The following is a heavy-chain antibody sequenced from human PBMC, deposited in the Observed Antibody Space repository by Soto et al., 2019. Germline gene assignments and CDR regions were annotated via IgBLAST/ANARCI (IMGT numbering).Heavy chain of an antibody. D-gene: IGHD3-10*01. CDR1: GGSISSGDYY. CDR3: ARSGGVRGVKAYYFDY. J-gene: IGHJ4*02. V-gene: IGHV4-61*08. Sequence: SETLSLTCTVSGGSISSGDYYWSWIRQPPGKGLEWIGYIYYSGSTNYNPSLKSRVTISVDTSKNQFSLKLSSVTAADTAVYYCARSGGVRGVKAYYFDYWGQGTLVTVSS. CDR2: IYYSGST.